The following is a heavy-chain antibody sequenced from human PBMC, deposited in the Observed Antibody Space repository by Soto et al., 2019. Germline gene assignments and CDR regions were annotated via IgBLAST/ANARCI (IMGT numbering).Heavy chain of an antibody. CDR1: GFTFSSYW. D-gene: IGHD2-2*01. CDR3: ARGEGYCSSTSCYLNWFDP. J-gene: IGHJ5*02. Sequence: EVQLVESGGGLVQPGGSLRLSCAASGFTFSSYWMSWVRQAPGKGLEWVANIKQDGSEKYYVDSVKGRFTSSRDNAKNSLYLQMNSLRAEDTAVYYCARGEGYCSSTSCYLNWFDPWGQGTLVTVSS. V-gene: IGHV3-7*05. CDR2: IKQDGSEK.